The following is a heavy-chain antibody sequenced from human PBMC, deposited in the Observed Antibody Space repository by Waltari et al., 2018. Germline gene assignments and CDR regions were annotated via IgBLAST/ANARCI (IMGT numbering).Heavy chain of an antibody. CDR3: AHSYYSGSGSYFKRGYYFDY. Sequence: QITLKESGPTLVKPTQTLTLTCTFSGFSLSSSGVGVGWIRQPPGMALEWLALIYWNDYKRYSPSLRSRLTITKDTSKNQVVLTTTDVDAVDTATYYCAHSYYSGSGSYFKRGYYFDYWGQGTLVTVSS. J-gene: IGHJ4*02. V-gene: IGHV2-5*01. CDR2: IYWNDYK. CDR1: GFSLSSSGVG. D-gene: IGHD3-10*01.